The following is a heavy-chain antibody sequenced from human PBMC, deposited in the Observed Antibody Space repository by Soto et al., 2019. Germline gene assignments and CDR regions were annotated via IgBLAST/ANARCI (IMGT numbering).Heavy chain of an antibody. CDR1: GYTFTSYG. J-gene: IGHJ5*02. Sequence: ASVKVSCKASGYTFTSYGISWVRQAPGQGLEWMGWISAYNGNTNYAQKLQGRVTMTTDTSTRTANMELRSLRSDDPAVYYCARAGYGEPDWFDPRGQGTLVTVSS. V-gene: IGHV1-18*01. CDR2: ISAYNGNT. D-gene: IGHD4-17*01. CDR3: ARAGYGEPDWFDP.